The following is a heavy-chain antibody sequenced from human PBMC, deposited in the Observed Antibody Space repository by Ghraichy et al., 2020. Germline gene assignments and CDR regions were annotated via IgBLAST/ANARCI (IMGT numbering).Heavy chain of an antibody. CDR2: IVVGSGNT. CDR1: GFTFTSSA. CDR3: AADAGGYDFWSGYYPLGY. V-gene: IGHV1-58*01. Sequence: SVKVSCKASGFTFTSSAVQWVRQARGQRLEWIGWIVVGSGNTNYAQKFQERVTITRDMSTSTAYMELSSLRSEDTAVYYCAADAGGYDFWSGYYPLGYWGQGTLVTVSS. D-gene: IGHD3-3*01. J-gene: IGHJ4*02.